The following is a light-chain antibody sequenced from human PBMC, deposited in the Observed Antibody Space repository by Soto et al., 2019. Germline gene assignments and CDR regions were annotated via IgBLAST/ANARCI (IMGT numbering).Light chain of an antibody. CDR2: GNS. J-gene: IGLJ2*01. CDR1: SSNIGAGYD. V-gene: IGLV1-40*01. CDR3: QSYDSSLSGVV. Sequence: QAVVTQPPSLSGAPGQRVTISCTGSSSNIGAGYDVHWYQQLPGTAPKLLIYGNSNRPSGVPDRFSGSKSGTSASLAITGLQAEDEADYYCQSYDSSLSGVVFGGGTQLTVL.